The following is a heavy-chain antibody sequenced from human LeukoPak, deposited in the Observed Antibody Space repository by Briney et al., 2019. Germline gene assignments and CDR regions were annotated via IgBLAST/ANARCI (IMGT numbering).Heavy chain of an antibody. D-gene: IGHD3-3*01. CDR3: ARFGHYDFGIGYPPPFND. CDR2: INPNSGGT. V-gene: IGHV1-2*02. Sequence: ASVKVSCKAPGYTFTGYYMRWGRQAPGQGREWMGWINPNSGGTNHAQKIQGRVTMTRDTSTSTAYMELSRLRSDDTAVHYCARFGHYDFGIGYPPPFNDWGQGTLVTVSS. CDR1: GYTFTGYY. J-gene: IGHJ4*02.